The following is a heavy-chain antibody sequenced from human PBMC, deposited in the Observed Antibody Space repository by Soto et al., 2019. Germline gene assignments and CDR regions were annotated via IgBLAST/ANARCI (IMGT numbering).Heavy chain of an antibody. CDR3: ATQNPNGWYGYYFDY. J-gene: IGHJ4*02. D-gene: IGHD6-19*01. CDR2: IYYSGST. Sequence: QLQLQESGPGLVKPSETLSLTCTVSGGSISSSSYYWGWIRQPPGKGLEWIGSIYYSGSTYYNPSLKSRVTISVDTSKNQFSLKLSSVTAADTAVYYCATQNPNGWYGYYFDYWGQGTLVTVSS. V-gene: IGHV4-39*01. CDR1: GGSISSSSYY.